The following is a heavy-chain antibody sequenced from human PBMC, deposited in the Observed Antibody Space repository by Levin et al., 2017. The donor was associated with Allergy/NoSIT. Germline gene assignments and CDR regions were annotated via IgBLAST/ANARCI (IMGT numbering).Heavy chain of an antibody. CDR1: GFTFSSYE. V-gene: IGHV3-48*03. J-gene: IGHJ4*02. Sequence: PGGSLRLSCAASGFTFSSYEMNWVRQAPGTGLEWVSYISSSGSTIYYADSVKGRFTISRDNAKNSLYLQMNSLRAEDTAVYYCARSVAGSFDYWGQGTLVTVSS. D-gene: IGHD6-19*01. CDR3: ARSVAGSFDY. CDR2: ISSSGSTI.